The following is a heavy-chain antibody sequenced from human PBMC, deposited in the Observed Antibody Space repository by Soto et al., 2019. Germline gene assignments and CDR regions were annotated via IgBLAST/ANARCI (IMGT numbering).Heavy chain of an antibody. CDR2: IYYSGST. D-gene: IGHD2-2*01. Sequence: SQTLSLSSTVSGGSISSGGYYWSRIRLHTGKGLEWIGYIYYSGSTYYNPSLKSRVTISVDTSKNQFSLKLTSVTPADTAVDDRADRHFFPGQRSSDL. J-gene: IGHJ2*01. CDR1: GGSISSGGYY. V-gene: IGHV4-31*03. CDR3: ADRHFFPGQRSSDL.